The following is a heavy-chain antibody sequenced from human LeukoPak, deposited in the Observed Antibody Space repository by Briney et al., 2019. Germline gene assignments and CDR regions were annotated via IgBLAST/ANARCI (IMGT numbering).Heavy chain of an antibody. CDR2: IYYSGST. Sequence: SETLSLTCTVSGGSISSYYWSWIRQHPGKGLEWIGYIYYSGSTYYTPSLKSRVTISVDTSKNQFSLKLSSVTAADTAVYYCARDSERTTSYYYYGLDVWGQGTTVTVSS. CDR3: ARDSERTTSYYYYGLDV. CDR1: GGSISSYY. J-gene: IGHJ6*02. D-gene: IGHD1-1*01. V-gene: IGHV4-59*06.